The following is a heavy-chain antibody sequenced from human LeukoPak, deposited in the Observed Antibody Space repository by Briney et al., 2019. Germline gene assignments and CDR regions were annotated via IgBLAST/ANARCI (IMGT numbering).Heavy chain of an antibody. Sequence: ASVKVSCKASGYTFTSYGISWVRQAPGQGLEWMGWINPNSGGTNYAQKFQGRVTMTRDTSISTAYMELSRLRSDDTAVYYCARVREDSSSWYSDYWGQGTLVTVSS. CDR1: GYTFTSYG. CDR3: ARVREDSSSWYSDY. D-gene: IGHD6-13*01. J-gene: IGHJ4*02. CDR2: INPNSGGT. V-gene: IGHV1-2*02.